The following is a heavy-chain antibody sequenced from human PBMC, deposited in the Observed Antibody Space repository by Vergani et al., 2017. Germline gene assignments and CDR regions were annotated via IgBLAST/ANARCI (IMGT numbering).Heavy chain of an antibody. J-gene: IGHJ5*02. V-gene: IGHV3-33*01. CDR3: AGNLRLLYNRFDP. D-gene: IGHD1-14*01. CDR2: TWYDGKNK. Sequence: VQLVESGGGVVQPGRSLRLSCAASGFTFNQYGMHWVRKAPGKGLEWVAVTWYDGKNKQYADSVKGRFTISRDNSKSTMYLQMNSLRAEDTGVYYCAGNLRLLYNRFDPWGQGTLVTVSS. CDR1: GFTFNQYG.